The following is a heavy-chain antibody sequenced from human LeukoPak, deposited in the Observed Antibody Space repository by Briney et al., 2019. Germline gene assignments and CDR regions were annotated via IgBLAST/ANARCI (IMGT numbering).Heavy chain of an antibody. V-gene: IGHV1-69*06. D-gene: IGHD5-12*01. CDR3: ARASAYDPPPPPKYYMDV. CDR1: GYTFTSYA. J-gene: IGHJ6*03. Sequence: SVKVSCKASGYTFTSYAMNWVRQAPGQGLEWMGAIISNSGTANYAQKFQGRLTITADKSTNTVYMELTSLKSEDTAVYFCARASAYDPPPPPKYYMDVWGKGTTVIVSS. CDR2: IISNSGTA.